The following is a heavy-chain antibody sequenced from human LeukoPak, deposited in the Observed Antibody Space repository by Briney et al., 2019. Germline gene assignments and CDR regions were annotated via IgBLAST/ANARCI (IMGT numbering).Heavy chain of an antibody. J-gene: IGHJ4*02. CDR1: GYTFTSYG. CDR3: ASQPWGGYSYGPLFDY. CDR2: ISAYNGNT. D-gene: IGHD5-18*01. Sequence: ASVKVSCKASGYTFTSYGISWVRQAPGQGLEWMGWISAYNGNTNYAQKLQGRVTMTTDTSTSTAYMELRSLRSDDTAVYYCASQPWGGYSYGPLFDYWGQGTLVTVSS. V-gene: IGHV1-18*01.